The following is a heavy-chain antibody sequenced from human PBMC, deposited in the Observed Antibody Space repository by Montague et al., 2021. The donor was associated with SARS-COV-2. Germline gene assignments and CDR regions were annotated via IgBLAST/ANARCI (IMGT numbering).Heavy chain of an antibody. Sequence: SETLSLTCSVSGASISTSTDHWAWIRQSPGKGLDWVGSFSYNSTHYNPSLRRRATISVASSKNQCSLKLNSVTAADTAIYYCARHMGHVLVSVTGANWFDHWGQGTLVTVSS. V-gene: IGHV4-39*01. D-gene: IGHD5/OR15-5a*01. CDR1: GASISTSTDH. CDR2: FSYNST. CDR3: ARHMGHVLVSVTGANWFDH. J-gene: IGHJ5*02.